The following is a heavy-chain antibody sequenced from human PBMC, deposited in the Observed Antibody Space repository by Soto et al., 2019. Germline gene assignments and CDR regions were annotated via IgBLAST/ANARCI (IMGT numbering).Heavy chain of an antibody. V-gene: IGHV1-3*01. D-gene: IGHD2-2*01. CDR2: INAGNGNT. Sequence: GASVKVSCKASGYTFTSYSMHWVLQAPGQRLEWMGWINAGNGNTKYSQKFQGRVTITRDTSASTAYMELSSLRSEDTAVYYCARERRIVVENWFDPWGQGTLVTVSS. J-gene: IGHJ5*02. CDR1: GYTFTSYS. CDR3: ARERRIVVENWFDP.